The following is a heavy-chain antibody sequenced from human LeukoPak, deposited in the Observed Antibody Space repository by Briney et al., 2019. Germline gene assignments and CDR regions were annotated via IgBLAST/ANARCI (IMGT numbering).Heavy chain of an antibody. Sequence: GGSLRLSCAASGFPFSSYSMNWVRQAPGKGLEWVSVIYSGGSTYYADSVKGRFTISRDNSKNTLYLQMNSLRAEDTAVYYCARDQAAGNWGQGTLVTVSS. CDR3: ARDQAAGN. J-gene: IGHJ4*02. V-gene: IGHV3-53*01. CDR2: IYSGGST. CDR1: GFPFSSYS. D-gene: IGHD6-13*01.